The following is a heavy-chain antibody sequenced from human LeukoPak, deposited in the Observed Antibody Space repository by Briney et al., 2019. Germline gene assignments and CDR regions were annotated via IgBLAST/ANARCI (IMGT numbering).Heavy chain of an antibody. CDR3: ARSSGWSPPYFDY. D-gene: IGHD6-19*01. CDR2: IYYSGST. J-gene: IGHJ4*02. V-gene: IGHV4-59*01. CDR1: GGSISSYY. Sequence: PSETLPLTCTVSGGSISSYYWSWIRQPPGKGLEWIGYIYYSGSTNYNPSLKSRVTISVDTSKNQFSLKLSSVTAADTAVYYCARSSGWSPPYFDYWGQGTLVTVSS.